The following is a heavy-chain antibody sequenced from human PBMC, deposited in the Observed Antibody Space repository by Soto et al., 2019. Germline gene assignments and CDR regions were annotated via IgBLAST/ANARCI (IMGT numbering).Heavy chain of an antibody. J-gene: IGHJ4*02. Sequence: SETLSLTCTVSGGSISSYYWSWIRQPPGKGLEWIGYIYYSGSTNYNPSLKSRVTISVDTSKNQFSLKLSSVTAADTAVYYCARWACSGGSCRDYWGQGTLVTSPQ. CDR1: GGSISSYY. V-gene: IGHV4-59*08. CDR3: ARWACSGGSCRDY. D-gene: IGHD2-15*01. CDR2: IYYSGST.